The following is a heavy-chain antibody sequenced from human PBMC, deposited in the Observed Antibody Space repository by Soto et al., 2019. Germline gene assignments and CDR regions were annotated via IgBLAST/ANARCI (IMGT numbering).Heavy chain of an antibody. CDR1: GGSISSSNW. J-gene: IGHJ4*02. CDR2: IYYSGTT. D-gene: IGHD2-8*01. Sequence: SETLSLTCTVSGGSISSSNWWGWIRQPPGKGLEWIGYIYYSGTTYYNPSLKSRVTMSVDTSKNQFSLKLSSVTAADTAVYYCARADIVLMVYGFDYWGQGTLVTVSS. V-gene: IGHV4-28*03. CDR3: ARADIVLMVYGFDY.